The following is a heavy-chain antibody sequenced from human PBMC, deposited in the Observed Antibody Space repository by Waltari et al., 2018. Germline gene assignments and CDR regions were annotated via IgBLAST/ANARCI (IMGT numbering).Heavy chain of an antibody. CDR2: IYSGGST. CDR1: GFTFSSYA. V-gene: IGHV3-23*03. J-gene: IGHJ1*01. Sequence: EVQLLESGGGLVQPGGSLRLSCAASGFTFSSYAMSWVRQAPGKGLEWVSVIYSGGSTYYADSGKGRFTISRDNSKNTLYLQMNSLRAEDTAVYYCAKDDRPYSSGYYLEYFQHWGQGTLVTVSS. CDR3: AKDDRPYSSGYYLEYFQH. D-gene: IGHD3-22*01.